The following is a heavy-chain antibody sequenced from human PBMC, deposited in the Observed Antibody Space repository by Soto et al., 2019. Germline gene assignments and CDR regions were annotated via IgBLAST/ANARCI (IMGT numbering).Heavy chain of an antibody. CDR3: AKEDSDSVPYYPVSPGFDY. CDR2: ISYDGTNK. V-gene: IGHV3-30*18. CDR1: GFTFSTYG. D-gene: IGHD3-22*01. J-gene: IGHJ4*02. Sequence: GGSLRLSCAASGFTFSTYGMHWVRQAPCKGLEWVAVISYDGTNKFYADSVKGRFTISRDNSKNTLFLQMNSLRAEDAAVYYCAKEDSDSVPYYPVSPGFDYCGPGTLVTVSS.